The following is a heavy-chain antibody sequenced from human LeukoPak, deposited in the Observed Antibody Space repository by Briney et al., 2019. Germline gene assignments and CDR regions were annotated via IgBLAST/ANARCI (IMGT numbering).Heavy chain of an antibody. CDR3: ARGLDGTFDY. CDR1: GGSFSGYY. J-gene: IGHJ4*02. D-gene: IGHD1-26*01. V-gene: IGHV4-34*01. CDR2: INHSGST. Sequence: SETLSLTCAVYGGSFSGYYWSWIRQPPGKGLEWIGEINHSGSTNYNPSLKSRVTISVDTSKNQFSLKLSSVTAADTAVYYCARGLDGTFDYWGQGTLVTVSS.